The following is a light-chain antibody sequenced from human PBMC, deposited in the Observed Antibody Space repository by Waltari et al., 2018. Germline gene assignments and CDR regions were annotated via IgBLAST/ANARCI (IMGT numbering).Light chain of an antibody. CDR2: DAS. J-gene: IGKJ3*01. CDR1: QAITNY. CDR3: QRYDNLPVFA. V-gene: IGKV1-33*01. Sequence: DIQLTQSPSSLSASVGDRVTITCQASQAITNYLNWYQQKPRKAPKLLIYDASNLQTGVPSRFSGSQSGTEFTFTIASLQPEDVATYYCQRYDNLPVFAFGPGTKVNVK.